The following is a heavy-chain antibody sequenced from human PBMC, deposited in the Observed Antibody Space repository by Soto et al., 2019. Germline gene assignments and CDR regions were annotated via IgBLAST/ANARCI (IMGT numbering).Heavy chain of an antibody. J-gene: IGHJ3*02. V-gene: IGHV3-7*01. CDR1: GFSLRSDW. CDR2: IKEDGSVK. D-gene: IGHD3-10*01. CDR3: GTDRWGGAFDM. Sequence: GGSLRLSCAAIGFSLRSDWMAWVRQIPGKGLEFVANIKEDGSVKNYVDSVEGRFSISRDNDKNSLYLQMNSLRAEDTAVYYCGTDRWGGAFDMWGQGTTVTVSS.